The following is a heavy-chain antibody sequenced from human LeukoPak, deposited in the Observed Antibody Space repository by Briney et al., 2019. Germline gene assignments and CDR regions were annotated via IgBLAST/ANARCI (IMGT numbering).Heavy chain of an antibody. CDR1: GGSISSYS. D-gene: IGHD3-10*01. CDR3: ARERLFMVRGVIPKEAWGWFDP. V-gene: IGHV4-59*12. J-gene: IGHJ5*02. CDR2: IFYNGNT. Sequence: PSETLSLTCTVSGGSISSYSWSWIRQPPGKGLEWIGYIFYNGNTNYNPSLKSRVTISLDTSKSQFSLELRSVTAADTAVYYCARERLFMVRGVIPKEAWGWFDPWGQGTLVTVSS.